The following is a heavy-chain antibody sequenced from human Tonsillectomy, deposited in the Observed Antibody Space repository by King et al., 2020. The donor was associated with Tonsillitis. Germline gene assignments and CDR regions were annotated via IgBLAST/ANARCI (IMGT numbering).Heavy chain of an antibody. J-gene: IGHJ4*02. D-gene: IGHD3-22*01. CDR3: ARAYYYDTSRTPDY. CDR2: ISYDGSNK. Sequence: VQLVESGEGVVQPGRSLRLSCAASGFTFSTYGIHWVRQAPGKGLEWVALISYDGSNKYYADPVRGRFTISRDTSKNTVYLQMNSLRAEDTAVYYCARAYYYDTSRTPDYWGQGTLITVSS. CDR1: GFTFSTYG. V-gene: IGHV3-33*05.